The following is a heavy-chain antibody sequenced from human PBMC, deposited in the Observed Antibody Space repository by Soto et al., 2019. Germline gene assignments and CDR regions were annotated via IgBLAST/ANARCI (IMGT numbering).Heavy chain of an antibody. V-gene: IGHV1-69*13. Sequence: SVKVSCKASGDTFSSYAISWVRQAPGQGLEWMGGIIPIFGTANYAQKFQGRVTITADESTSAAYMELSSLRSEYTAVYYCACDYPGMGIAVAGPLDYLGQGTLVTISA. CDR2: IIPIFGTA. J-gene: IGHJ4*02. CDR1: GDTFSSYA. D-gene: IGHD6-19*01. CDR3: ACDYPGMGIAVAGPLDY.